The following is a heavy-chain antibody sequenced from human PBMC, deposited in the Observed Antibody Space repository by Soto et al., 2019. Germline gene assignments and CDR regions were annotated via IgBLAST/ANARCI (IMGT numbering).Heavy chain of an antibody. Sequence: VPLVESGGGLIQPGGSLRLSCAASGFTVSNNHMTWVRQAAGKGLELVSFVHGGGSTSYADSVKGRFTISRDTSKNTLYLQMDSLRAEDTAIYYCAGRLTTAASLDYWGRGTLVTVSS. V-gene: IGHV3-53*01. D-gene: IGHD3-16*01. CDR1: GFTVSNNH. J-gene: IGHJ4*02. CDR2: VHGGGST. CDR3: AGRLTTAASLDY.